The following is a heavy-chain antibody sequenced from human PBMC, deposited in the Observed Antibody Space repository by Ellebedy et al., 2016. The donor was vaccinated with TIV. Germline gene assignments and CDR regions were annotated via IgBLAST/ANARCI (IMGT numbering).Heavy chain of an antibody. Sequence: AASVKVSCKASGYTFTSYYMHWVRQAPGQGLEWMGIINPSDDTKSYAQNFQGRVNVTRDTSTSTVYMQLSSLRSEDTAVYYGAKGRGYSYDVCDIWGLGTMVTVSS. V-gene: IGHV1-46*01. CDR3: AKGRGYSYDVCDI. CDR2: INPSDDTK. D-gene: IGHD5-18*01. J-gene: IGHJ3*02. CDR1: GYTFTSYY.